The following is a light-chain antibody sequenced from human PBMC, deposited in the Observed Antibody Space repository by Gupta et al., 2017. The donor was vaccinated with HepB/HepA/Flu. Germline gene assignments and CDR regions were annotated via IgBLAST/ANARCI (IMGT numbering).Light chain of an antibody. Sequence: EIVLTQSPGTLSLSPGERATLSCRASQSVSSSYLAWYQQKPGQAPRLLIYGASSRATGIPDRFSGSGYGKDFTRTSSRREHEDFAVYYVQQYSSSLTFGGGTKVEI. CDR1: QSVSSSY. CDR2: GAS. J-gene: IGKJ4*01. CDR3: QQYSSSLT. V-gene: IGKV3-20*01.